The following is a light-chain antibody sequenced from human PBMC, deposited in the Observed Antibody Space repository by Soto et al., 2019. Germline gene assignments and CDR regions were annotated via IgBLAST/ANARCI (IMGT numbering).Light chain of an antibody. CDR2: KVS. Sequence: DVVMTQSPLSLPVTLGQPASISCRSSQSLVHSDGNTYLNWFQQRPGQSPRRLIYKVSSRDSGVPDRFSGSGSGTVFTLKISRVEAEDVGVYYCMQAIHWPWTFGQGTKVEIK. CDR3: MQAIHWPWT. CDR1: QSLVHSDGNTY. V-gene: IGKV2-30*02. J-gene: IGKJ1*01.